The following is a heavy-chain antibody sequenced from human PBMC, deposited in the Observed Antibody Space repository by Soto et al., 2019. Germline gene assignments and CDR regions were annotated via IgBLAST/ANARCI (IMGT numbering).Heavy chain of an antibody. CDR1: GFTFSSHT. CDR2: ISATGSDI. V-gene: IGHV3-21*04. D-gene: IGHD3-16*01. J-gene: IGHJ4*02. CDR3: ARGYDVVRVPVAIRVGYFDH. Sequence: EVDLVESGGGLAKPGGALRLSCTDSGFTFSSHTMNWVRQAPGKGRDWVSSISATGSDIYYGESVMGRFTSSRANAKNSLYLQLNNLRAEDTAVYYCARGYDVVRVPVAIRVGYFDHWGQGTVVTVPS.